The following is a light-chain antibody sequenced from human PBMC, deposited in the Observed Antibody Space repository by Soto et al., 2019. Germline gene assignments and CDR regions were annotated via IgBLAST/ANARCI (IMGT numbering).Light chain of an antibody. J-gene: IGKJ2*01. CDR2: GAS. CDR1: QSVSSNY. CDR3: QHYGSSPYT. Sequence: EIVLTQSSGTLSLFPGERATLSCRASQSVSSNYLAWYQQKPGQAPRPLIYGASSRATGIPDRFSGSGSGTDFTLTISRLEPEDFAVYYCQHYGSSPYTFGQGTKLEIK. V-gene: IGKV3-20*01.